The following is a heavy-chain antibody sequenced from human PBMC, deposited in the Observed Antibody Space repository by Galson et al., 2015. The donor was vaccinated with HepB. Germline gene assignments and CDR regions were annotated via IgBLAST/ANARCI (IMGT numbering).Heavy chain of an antibody. CDR1: GFTFSTYG. D-gene: IGHD2-15*01. Sequence: SLRLSCAVSGFTFSTYGMHWVRQAPGKGLEWVADIWYDGTNKYYADSAKGRFTISRDNSKNTLFLQMNSLRVEDTAVYYCARDQYCSGGSCYPQYHLDYWGQGTLVTVSS. J-gene: IGHJ4*02. V-gene: IGHV3-33*02. CDR2: IWYDGTNK. CDR3: ARDQYCSGGSCYPQYHLDY.